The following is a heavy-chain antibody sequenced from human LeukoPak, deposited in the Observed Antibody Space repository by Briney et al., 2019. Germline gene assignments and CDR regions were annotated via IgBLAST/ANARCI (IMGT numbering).Heavy chain of an antibody. D-gene: IGHD6-13*01. CDR3: ARYSSSWYSGNNWFDP. J-gene: IGHJ5*02. Sequence: PSGTLSLTCAVSGFSISSGYWWSWVRQPPGKGLEWIAEISHAGSTNYNPSLKSRVTISVDTSKNQFSLKLSSVTAADTAVYYCARYSSSWYSGNNWFDPWGQGTLVTVSS. CDR2: ISHAGST. V-gene: IGHV4-4*02. CDR1: GFSISSGYW.